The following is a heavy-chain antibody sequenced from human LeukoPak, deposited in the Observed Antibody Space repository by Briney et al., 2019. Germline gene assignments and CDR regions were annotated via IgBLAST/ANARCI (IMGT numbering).Heavy chain of an antibody. CDR3: ARVVSDSSGYPSYFDY. D-gene: IGHD3-22*01. Sequence: PGGSLRLSCAASGFTFSSYSMNWVRQAPGKGLEWVSSISSSSSYIYYADSVKGRFTISRDNAKNSLYLQMNSLRAEDTAVYYCARVVSDSSGYPSYFDYWGQGTLVTVSS. J-gene: IGHJ4*02. CDR1: GFTFSSYS. V-gene: IGHV3-21*01. CDR2: ISSSSSYI.